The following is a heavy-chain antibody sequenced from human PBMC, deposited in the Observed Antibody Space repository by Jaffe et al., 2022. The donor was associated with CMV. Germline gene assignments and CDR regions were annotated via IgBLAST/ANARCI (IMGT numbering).Heavy chain of an antibody. Sequence: QVQLQESGPGLVKPSETLSLTCTVSGGSISSYYWSWIRQPAGKGLEWIGRIYTSGSTNYNPSLKSRVTMSVDTSKNQFSLKLSSVTAADTAVYYCARDVHSLSRGNWVGAFDIWGQGTMVTVSS. D-gene: IGHD3-10*01. V-gene: IGHV4-4*07. CDR1: GGSISSYY. J-gene: IGHJ3*02. CDR3: ARDVHSLSRGNWVGAFDI. CDR2: IYTSGST.